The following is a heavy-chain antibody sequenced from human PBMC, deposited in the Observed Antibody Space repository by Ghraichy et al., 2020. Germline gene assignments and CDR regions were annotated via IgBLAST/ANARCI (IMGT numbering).Heavy chain of an antibody. CDR1: GFTVSTFA. Sequence: GGSLRLSCAASGFTVSTFAMAWVRQTPEKGLEWVSSISGAGGSTYYADSVEGRFTISKDNSKNLLYLEMNSLRVEDTAVYYCAKEPHQILFDCFEYWGQGTQVTVSS. V-gene: IGHV3-23*01. CDR2: ISGAGGST. CDR3: AKEPHQILFDCFEY. D-gene: IGHD2-21*01. J-gene: IGHJ4*02.